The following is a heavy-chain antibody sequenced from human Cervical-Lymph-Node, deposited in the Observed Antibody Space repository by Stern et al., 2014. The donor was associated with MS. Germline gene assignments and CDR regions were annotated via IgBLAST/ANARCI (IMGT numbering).Heavy chain of an antibody. Sequence: QVQLVQSGAEVKKPGASVKVSCKASGYTFPNYALHWVRQAPGQSPEWMGWIHPGNGDAKYSQNFQDRVTITRDTSANTVYMELRSLRVEDTAMYYCARGYSTTYLDYWGQGTLVTVSS. CDR1: GYTFPNYA. CDR3: ARGYSTTYLDY. J-gene: IGHJ4*02. D-gene: IGHD6-13*01. CDR2: IHPGNGDA. V-gene: IGHV1-3*01.